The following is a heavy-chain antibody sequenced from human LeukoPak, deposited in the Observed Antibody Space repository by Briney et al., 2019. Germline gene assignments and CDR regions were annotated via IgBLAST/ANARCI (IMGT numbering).Heavy chain of an antibody. CDR2: INPNSGGT. D-gene: IGHD2-15*01. CDR3: ARVQCSGGSCYSGY. V-gene: IGHV1-2*06. CDR1: GYTFTGYD. Sequence: GASVKVSCKASGYTFTGYDMHWVRQAPGQGLEWMGRINPNSGGTNYAQKFQGRVTMTRDTSISTAYMELSRLRSDDTAVYYCARVQCSGGSCYSGYWGQGTLVTVSS. J-gene: IGHJ4*02.